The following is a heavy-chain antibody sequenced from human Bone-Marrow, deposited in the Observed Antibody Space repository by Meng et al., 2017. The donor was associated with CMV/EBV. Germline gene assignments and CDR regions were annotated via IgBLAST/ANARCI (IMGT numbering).Heavy chain of an antibody. CDR1: GFTFSSYA. J-gene: IGHJ6*02. Sequence: GESLKISCAASGFTFSSYAMSWVRQAPGKGLEWVSAISGSGGSTYYADSVKGRFTISRDNSKNTLYLQMNSLRAEDTAVYYCAKGRIAAAGTTGYGMDVCGQGTTVTVSS. V-gene: IGHV3-23*01. D-gene: IGHD6-13*01. CDR2: ISGSGGST. CDR3: AKGRIAAAGTTGYGMDV.